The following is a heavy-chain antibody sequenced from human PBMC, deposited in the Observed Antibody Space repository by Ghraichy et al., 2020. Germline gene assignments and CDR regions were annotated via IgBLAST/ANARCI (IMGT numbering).Heavy chain of an antibody. V-gene: IGHV4-59*01. Sequence: SETLSLTCTVSGGSISSYYWSWIRQPPGKGLEWIGYIYYSGSTNYNPSLKSRVTISVDTSKNQFSLKLSSVTAADTAVYYCAGMRVVADNWFDPWGQGTLVTVSS. CDR2: IYYSGST. D-gene: IGHD3-22*01. CDR1: GGSISSYY. CDR3: AGMRVVADNWFDP. J-gene: IGHJ5*02.